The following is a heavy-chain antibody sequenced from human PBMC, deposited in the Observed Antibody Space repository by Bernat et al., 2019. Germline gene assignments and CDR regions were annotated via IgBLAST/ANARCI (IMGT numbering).Heavy chain of an antibody. D-gene: IGHD2-8*01. V-gene: IGHV4-39*01. CDR2: IYYSGST. J-gene: IGHJ3*02. CDR3: ARDADTDPHVTAFDI. CDR1: VASISRSNYY. Sequence: QLQLQESGPGLVKPSETLSLTCTVSVASISRSNYYWGWIRQPPGKCLEWIGSIYYSGSTHYNPPLKGRVTITVDTSRNQFSLKMSAATAADTALYYCARDADTDPHVTAFDIWGQGTMVTVSS.